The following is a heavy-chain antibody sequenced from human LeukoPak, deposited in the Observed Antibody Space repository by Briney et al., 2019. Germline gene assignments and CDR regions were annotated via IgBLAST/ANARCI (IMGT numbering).Heavy chain of an antibody. J-gene: IGHJ1*01. Sequence: SGPTLVKPTQTLTLTCTFSGFSLTTTGVGVGWIRQPPAKALEWLALLNWDDDKRLSPYPKTRLTITKDTSKSLVVLTMTDIDPVDTATYYGAHRKGGSCYEHGGQGTRVTVSS. D-gene: IGHD6-13*01. V-gene: IGHV2-5*02. CDR3: AHRKGGSCYEH. CDR1: GFSLTTTGVG. CDR2: LNWDDDK.